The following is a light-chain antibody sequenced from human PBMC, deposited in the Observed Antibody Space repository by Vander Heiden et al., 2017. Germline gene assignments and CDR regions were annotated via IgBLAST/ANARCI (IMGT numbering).Light chain of an antibody. CDR2: NDS. Sequence: SYHLTQPPSVSVSPGQTARITCSGDALPKQYAYWYQQKPGQAPVLVIYNDSERPSGIPERFSGSSSGTTVTLTISGVQAEDEADYYCQSADSSGTYVVFGGGTKLTVL. V-gene: IGLV3-25*03. J-gene: IGLJ2*01. CDR1: ALPKQY. CDR3: QSADSSGTYVV.